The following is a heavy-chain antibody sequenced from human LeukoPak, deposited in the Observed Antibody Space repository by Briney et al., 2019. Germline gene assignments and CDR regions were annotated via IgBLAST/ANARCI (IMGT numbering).Heavy chain of an antibody. CDR2: ISGSGGST. J-gene: IGHJ4*02. CDR3: AREGSYGLPFDY. Sequence: HPGGSLRLSCAASGFTFSSYAMSWVRQAPGKGLGWVSAISGSGGSTYYADSVKGRFTISRDNSKNTLYLQMNSLRAEDTAVYYCAREGSYGLPFDYWGQGTLVTVSS. V-gene: IGHV3-23*01. D-gene: IGHD5-18*01. CDR1: GFTFSSYA.